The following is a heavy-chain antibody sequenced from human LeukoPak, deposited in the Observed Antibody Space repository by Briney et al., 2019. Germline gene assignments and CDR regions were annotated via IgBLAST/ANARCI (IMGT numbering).Heavy chain of an antibody. CDR1: GYTVTTYY. D-gene: IGHD5-24*01. J-gene: IGHJ6*02. CDR2: LNPSGGSS. CDR3: ASVYKNGMDV. Sequence: ASAKVSCKASGYTVTTYYMHWVRQAPGQGLEWMGILNPSGGSSSYAQKFQGRATLTRATSTSTVYMELSSLRSEDTAVYYCASVYKNGMDVWGQGTTVIVSS. V-gene: IGHV1-46*01.